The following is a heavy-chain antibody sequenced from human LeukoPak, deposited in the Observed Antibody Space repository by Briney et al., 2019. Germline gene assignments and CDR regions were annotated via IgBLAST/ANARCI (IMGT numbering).Heavy chain of an antibody. V-gene: IGHV3-11*04. CDR3: ARAHSGSYYYFDY. Sequence: PGGSLRLSCAASGFTFSDYYMSWIRQAPGKGLEWVSYISSSGSTIYYAGSVKGRFTISRDNAKNSLYLQMNSLRAEDTAVYYCARAHSGSYYYFDYWGQGTLVTVSS. J-gene: IGHJ4*02. CDR2: ISSSGSTI. D-gene: IGHD1-26*01. CDR1: GFTFSDYY.